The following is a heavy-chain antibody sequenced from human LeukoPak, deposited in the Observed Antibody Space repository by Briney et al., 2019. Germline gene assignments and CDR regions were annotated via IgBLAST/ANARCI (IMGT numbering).Heavy chain of an antibody. CDR3: ARESLFDSSSTH. CDR2: IYTSGST. V-gene: IGHV4-61*02. J-gene: IGHJ4*02. D-gene: IGHD6-6*01. CDR1: GGSISSGDYY. Sequence: PSETLSLTCTVSGGSISSGDYYWSWIRQPPGKGLEWIGRIYTSGSTNYNPSLKSRVTMSVDTSKNQFSLKLSSVTAADTAVYYCARESLFDSSSTHWGQGNLVTVSS.